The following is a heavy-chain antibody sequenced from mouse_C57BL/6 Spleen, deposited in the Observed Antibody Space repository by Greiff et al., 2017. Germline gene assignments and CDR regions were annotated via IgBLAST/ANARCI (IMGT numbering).Heavy chain of an antibody. CDR2: IYPGSGCT. Sequence: QVQLQQPGAELVKPGASVKMSCKASGYTFTSYWITWVKQRPGQGLEWIGDIYPGSGCTNYNEKFKGKATLTVDTSSSTAYMQLSSLTSEDSAVYYCARDSNCGDYFDYWGQGTTLTVSS. J-gene: IGHJ2*01. V-gene: IGHV1-55*01. CDR1: GYTFTSYW. CDR3: ARDSNCGDYFDY. D-gene: IGHD2-5*01.